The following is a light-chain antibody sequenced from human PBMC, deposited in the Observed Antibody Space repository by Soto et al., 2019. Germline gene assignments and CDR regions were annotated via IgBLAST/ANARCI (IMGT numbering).Light chain of an antibody. V-gene: IGKV2-28*01. CDR1: QSLLHSNGYNY. Sequence: DIVMTQSPLSLPVTPGEPASISCRSSQSLLHSNGYNYLDWYLQKPGQSPQLLIYLGSNRASGVPDRFSSSGSGTDFTLKISRVEAEDVGVYYCMQALQTPRFTFGPGTKVDIK. CDR2: LGS. CDR3: MQALQTPRFT. J-gene: IGKJ3*01.